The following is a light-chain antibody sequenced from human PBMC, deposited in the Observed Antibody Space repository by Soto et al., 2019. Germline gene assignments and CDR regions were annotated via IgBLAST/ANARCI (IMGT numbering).Light chain of an antibody. CDR1: QSVSSSY. Sequence: EIVLTQSPGTLSLSPGERATLSCRASQSVSSSYLAWYQQKPGQAPRLLIYGASSRATGIRDRFSGSGSGTDFTLTISRLEPEDFAVYYCQQDGSSPSWTFGQGTKVEIK. CDR3: QQDGSSPSWT. CDR2: GAS. V-gene: IGKV3-20*01. J-gene: IGKJ1*01.